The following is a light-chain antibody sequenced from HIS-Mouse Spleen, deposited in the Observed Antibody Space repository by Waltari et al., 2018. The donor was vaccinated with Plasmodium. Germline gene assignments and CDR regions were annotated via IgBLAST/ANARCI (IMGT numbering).Light chain of an antibody. J-gene: IGKJ4*01. V-gene: IGKV3-11*01. CDR2: DAS. Sequence: EIVLTQSPATLSLSPGERTTLSCRASQRVSSYLAWYQQKPGQAPRLLIYDASTRATGIPARFSGSGSGTDFTLTISSLEPEDFAVYYCQQRSNWPFTFGGGTKVEIK. CDR3: QQRSNWPFT. CDR1: QRVSSY.